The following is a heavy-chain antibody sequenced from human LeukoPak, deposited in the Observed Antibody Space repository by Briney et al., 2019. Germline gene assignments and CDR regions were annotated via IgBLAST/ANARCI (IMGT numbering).Heavy chain of an antibody. CDR1: GWSFSGYY. V-gene: IGHV4-34*01. J-gene: IGHJ5*02. CDR2: INNSGGT. CDR3: ARGPVGLGFGELGNWFDP. D-gene: IGHD3-10*01. Sequence: SETLSLTRAVYGWSFSGYYWSWIRQPPGKGLEWIGEINNSGGTNCNPSLKSRVTIPVDPSKNQFSLKLSAVTAADTALYYCARGPVGLGFGELGNWFDPWGQGTLVSVSS.